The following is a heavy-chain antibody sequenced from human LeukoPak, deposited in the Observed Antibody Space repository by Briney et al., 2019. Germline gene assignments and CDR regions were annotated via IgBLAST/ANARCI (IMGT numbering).Heavy chain of an antibody. CDR3: ARDTGNFDVDY. J-gene: IGHJ4*02. V-gene: IGHV4-39*01. CDR2: ILYSGST. CDR1: GGSISSSSAY. Sequence: SETLSLTCTVSGGSISSSSAYWGWIRQFPGKGLEWMGSILYSGSTYYIPSLKSRLTISVDTSKNQFSLKLSSVTAADTAVYYCARDTGNFDVDYWGQGTLVTVSS. D-gene: IGHD1-26*01.